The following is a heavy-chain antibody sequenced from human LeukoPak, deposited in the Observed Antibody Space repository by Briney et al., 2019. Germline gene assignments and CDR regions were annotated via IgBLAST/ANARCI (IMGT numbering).Heavy chain of an antibody. CDR2: MNPNSGNT. CDR1: GYTFTSYD. CDR3: ARSTTPASYYYGSGSYGN. Sequence: ASVKVSCKASGYTFTSYDINWVRQATGQGLEWMGWMNPNSGNTGYAQKFQGRVTMTRNTSISTAYMELSSLRSEDTAVYYCARSTTPASYYYGSGSYGNWGQGTLVTVSS. J-gene: IGHJ4*02. D-gene: IGHD3-10*01. V-gene: IGHV1-8*01.